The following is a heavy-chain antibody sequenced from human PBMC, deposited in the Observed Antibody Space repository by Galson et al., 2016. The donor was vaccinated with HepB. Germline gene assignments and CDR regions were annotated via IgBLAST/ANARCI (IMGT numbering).Heavy chain of an antibody. CDR1: GLTFSMSS. J-gene: IGHJ4*02. V-gene: IGHV1-58*01. CDR2: IVVGSGNT. D-gene: IGHD5-12*01. Sequence: SVKVSCKASGLTFSMSSVQWVRQARGQRLEWLGWIVVGSGNTNYAQKFQERITIARDMSTNTVYVDLRSLRAEDTAVYYCVRDMGKSGVDPYYFDLWGPGTLVTVSS. CDR3: VRDMGKSGVDPYYFDL.